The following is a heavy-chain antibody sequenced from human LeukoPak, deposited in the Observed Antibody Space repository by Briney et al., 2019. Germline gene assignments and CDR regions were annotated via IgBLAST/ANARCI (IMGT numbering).Heavy chain of an antibody. D-gene: IGHD2-21*02. CDR2: IYLTGTT. V-gene: IGHV3-53*01. J-gene: IGHJ6*03. Sequence: GGSLRLSCAAAGFSVSGNYMSWVRQSPGKGLEWVSAIYLTGTTHYADSVKGRFTISRDNSKNALNLQMNSLRVEDTAVYYCAAAYCGGDCYSDNHYYFMDLWGRGTTVTVSS. CDR3: AAAYCGGDCYSDNHYYFMDL. CDR1: GFSVSGNY.